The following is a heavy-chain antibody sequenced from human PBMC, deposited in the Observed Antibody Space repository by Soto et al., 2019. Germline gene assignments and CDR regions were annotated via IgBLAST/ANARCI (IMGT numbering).Heavy chain of an antibody. J-gene: IGHJ4*02. CDR3: ARMHYYDTSGYPSDY. CDR2: IYFRGTT. Sequence: SETLSLTCTVSGGSISSYYWSWIRQPPGKGLEWIGYIYFRGTTNYNPSLKSRVTMSADTSKNQFSLKLNSVTAADTAVYYCARMHYYDTSGYPSDYWGKGMMVTVSS. D-gene: IGHD3-22*01. CDR1: GGSISSYY. V-gene: IGHV4-59*01.